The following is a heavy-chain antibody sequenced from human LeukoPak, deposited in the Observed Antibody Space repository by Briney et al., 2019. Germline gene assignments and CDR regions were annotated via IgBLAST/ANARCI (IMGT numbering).Heavy chain of an antibody. D-gene: IGHD1-26*01. J-gene: IGHJ3*02. CDR1: GFTVSRNY. CDR3: ASITRGSYNAFDI. V-gene: IGHV3-53*01. Sequence: GGSLRLSCAASGFTVSRNYMTWVRQAPGQGLECVSLIYGGGSTYYADSVKGRFTISRDNSKNTLYLQMNSLRAEDTAVYFCASITRGSYNAFDIWGQGTRVTVSS. CDR2: IYGGGST.